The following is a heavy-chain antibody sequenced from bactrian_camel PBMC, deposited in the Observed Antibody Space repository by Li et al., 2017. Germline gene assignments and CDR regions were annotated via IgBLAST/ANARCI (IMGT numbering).Heavy chain of an antibody. CDR2: IDSDGST. CDR1: GDAVNSYC. D-gene: IGHD2*01. CDR3: AADQGFVVEVGAFCGQFRH. Sequence: HVQLVESGGGSVQAGGSLRLSCAASGDAVNSYCMTWFRQAPGKEREGVAAIDSDGSTTYADSVKGRFTISKDNAKDSVLLQMNNLTSEDTAMYYCAADQGFVVEVGAFCGQFRHWGQGTQVTVS. V-gene: IGHV3S53*01. J-gene: IGHJ4*01.